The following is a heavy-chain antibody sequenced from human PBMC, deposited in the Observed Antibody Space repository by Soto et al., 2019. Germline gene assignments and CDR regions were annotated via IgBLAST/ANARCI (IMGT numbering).Heavy chain of an antibody. CDR2: ISFDGSDK. CDR1: GFIFSTYG. CDR3: AKTPDRYKDAAFDM. J-gene: IGHJ3*02. V-gene: IGHV3-30*18. D-gene: IGHD1-1*01. Sequence: GGSLRLSCAASGFIFSTYGMHWVRQAPGKGLKWMAAISFDGSDKYYEDSAKGRFTISRDNSKSTLYLEVNSLRAEDTGVYHCAKTPDRYKDAAFDMWGQGTMVIVSS.